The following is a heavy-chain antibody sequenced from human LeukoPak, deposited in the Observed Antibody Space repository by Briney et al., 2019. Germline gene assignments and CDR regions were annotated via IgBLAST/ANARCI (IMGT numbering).Heavy chain of an antibody. V-gene: IGHV3-23*01. CDR2: ISGSGGST. CDR1: GFTFSSYA. CDR3: ATHWRGYYDFWSGYYTFDY. J-gene: IGHJ4*02. D-gene: IGHD3-3*01. Sequence: GVSLRLSCAASGFTFSSYAMSWVRQAPGKGLEWVSAISGSGGSTYYADSVKGRFTISRDNSKNTLYLQMNSLRAEDTAVYYCATHWRGYYDFWSGYYTFDYWGQGTLVTVSS.